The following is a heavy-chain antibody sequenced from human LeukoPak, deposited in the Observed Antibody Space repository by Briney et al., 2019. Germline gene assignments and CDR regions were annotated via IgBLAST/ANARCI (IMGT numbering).Heavy chain of an antibody. CDR2: IYYSGST. CDR3: ARQRRGGYSFHFDY. Sequence: SSETLSLTCTVSGGSISSGSYYWGWIRQPPGKGLEWIGSIYYSGSTYYNPSLKSRVTISVDTSKNQFSLKLSSVTAADTAVYYCARQRRGGYSFHFDYWGQGTLVTVSS. D-gene: IGHD4-11*01. CDR1: GGSISSGSYY. J-gene: IGHJ4*02. V-gene: IGHV4-39*01.